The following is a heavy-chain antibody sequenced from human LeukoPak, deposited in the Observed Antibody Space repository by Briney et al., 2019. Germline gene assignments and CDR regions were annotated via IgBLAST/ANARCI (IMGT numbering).Heavy chain of an antibody. CDR3: ARELGFGGLPVDY. Sequence: SQTLSLTCAVSGGSISSGGYYWSWIRQPPGKGLEWIGEINHSGSTNYNPSLKSRVTISVDTSKNQFSLKLSSVTAADTAVYYCARELGFGGLPVDYWGQGTLVTVSS. V-gene: IGHV4-30-2*01. D-gene: IGHD3-10*01. J-gene: IGHJ4*02. CDR1: GGSISSGGYY. CDR2: INHSGST.